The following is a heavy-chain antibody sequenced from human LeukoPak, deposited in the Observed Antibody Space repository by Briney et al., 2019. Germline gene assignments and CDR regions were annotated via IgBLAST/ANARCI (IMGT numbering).Heavy chain of an antibody. CDR1: GGTFSSYA. Sequence: SVKVSCKASGGTFSSYAISWVRQAPGQGLEWMGGIIPIFGTADYAQKFQGRVTITADESTSTAYMELSSLRSEDTAVYYCASLTGGDFRSGFHYWGQGTLVTVSS. D-gene: IGHD3-3*01. CDR2: IIPIFGTA. J-gene: IGHJ4*02. CDR3: ASLTGGDFRSGFHY. V-gene: IGHV1-69*01.